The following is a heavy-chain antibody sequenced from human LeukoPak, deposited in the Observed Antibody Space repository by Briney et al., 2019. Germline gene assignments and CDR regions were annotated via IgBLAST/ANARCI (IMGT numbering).Heavy chain of an antibody. V-gene: IGHV3-23*01. D-gene: IGHD3-9*01. CDR2: ISGSGGST. Sequence: PGGSLRLSCAASEFTFSSYGMSWVRQAPGKGLEWVSAISGSGGSTYYADSVKGRFTISGDNSKNTLYLQMNSLRAEDTAVYYCAKAETYYDILTGRRGYYYYMDVWGKGTTVTISS. CDR3: AKAETYYDILTGRRGYYYYMDV. J-gene: IGHJ6*03. CDR1: EFTFSSYG.